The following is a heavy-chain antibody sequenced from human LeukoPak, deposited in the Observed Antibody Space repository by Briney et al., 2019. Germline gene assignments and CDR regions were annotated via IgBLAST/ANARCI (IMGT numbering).Heavy chain of an antibody. CDR1: GASISTYY. CDR2: LYSRGSP. CDR3: ARLQPNSGEWAFDI. J-gene: IGHJ3*02. D-gene: IGHD1-1*01. V-gene: IGHV4-59*01. Sequence: PSETLSLTCTVSGASISTYYWSWIRQSPGKGLEWIGYLYSRGSPNYNPSLKRRVTISVDTPKNHFSLTLSSVTAADTAVYYCARLQPNSGEWAFDIWGQGTMVTVSS.